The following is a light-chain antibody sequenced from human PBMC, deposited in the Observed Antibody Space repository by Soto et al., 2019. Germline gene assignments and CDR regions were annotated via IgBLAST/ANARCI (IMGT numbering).Light chain of an antibody. CDR2: AAS. CDR1: QRISSW. V-gene: IGKV1-5*01. CDR3: QQYNSFPLT. Sequence: DIQMTQSPSTLCAFVGDRVTITCRASQRISSWLAWYQQKPGKAPKFLIYAASTLQSGVPSRFSGSGSGTEFTLTISSLQPDDSATYYCQQYNSFPLTFGPGTKVDIK. J-gene: IGKJ3*01.